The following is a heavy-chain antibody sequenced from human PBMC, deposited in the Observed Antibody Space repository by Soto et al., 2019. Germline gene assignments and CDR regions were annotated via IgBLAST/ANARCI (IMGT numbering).Heavy chain of an antibody. V-gene: IGHV3-15*01. CDR3: TTDPAVPAAMPPYYFDY. CDR2: IKSKTDGGTT. D-gene: IGHD2-2*01. J-gene: IGHJ4*02. CDR1: GFTFSNAW. Sequence: GGSLRLSCAASGFTFSNAWMSWVRQAPGKGLEWVGRIKSKTDGGTTDYAAPVKGRFTISRDDSKNTLYLQMNSLKTEDTAVYYCTTDPAVPAAMPPYYFDYWGQGTLVTVSS.